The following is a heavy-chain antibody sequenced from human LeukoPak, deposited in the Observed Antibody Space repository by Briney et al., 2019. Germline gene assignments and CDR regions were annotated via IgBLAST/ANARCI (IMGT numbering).Heavy chain of an antibody. CDR2: IYHSGST. Sequence: PSETLSLTCTVSGGSISSGGYYWSWIRQPPGKGLEWIGYIYHSGSTYYNPSLKSRVTISVDTSKNQFSLKLSSVTAADTAVYYCARGGAPFWSGSLDWFDPWGQGTLVTVSS. D-gene: IGHD3-3*01. CDR3: ARGGAPFWSGSLDWFDP. J-gene: IGHJ5*02. CDR1: GGSISSGGYY. V-gene: IGHV4-61*08.